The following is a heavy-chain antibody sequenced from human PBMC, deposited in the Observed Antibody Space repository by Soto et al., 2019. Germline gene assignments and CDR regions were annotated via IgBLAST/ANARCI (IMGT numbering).Heavy chain of an antibody. CDR1: GFTFSSYS. J-gene: IGHJ1*01. CDR2: IYYDGSNK. D-gene: IGHD6-19*01. V-gene: IGHV3-30*18. CDR3: AKDEESIAVAGEYFQH. Sequence: GGSLRLSCAASGFTFSSYSMHWVRQAPGKGLEWVAVIYYDGSNKYYADSVKGRFTISRDNSKNTLYLQMNSLRAEDTAVYYCAKDEESIAVAGEYFQHWGQGTLVTVSS.